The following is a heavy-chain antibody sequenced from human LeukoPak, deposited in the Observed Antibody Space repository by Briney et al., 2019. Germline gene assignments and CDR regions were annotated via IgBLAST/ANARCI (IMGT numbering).Heavy chain of an antibody. CDR1: GFTFSSYS. CDR2: ISSSSSYI. Sequence: GGSLRLSCAASGFTFSSYSMNWVRQAPGKGLEWVSSISSSSSYIYYADSVKGRFTISRDNAKNSLYLQMNSLRAEDTAVYYCARHRYSSGWYDYWGQGTLVTVSS. J-gene: IGHJ4*02. V-gene: IGHV3-21*01. D-gene: IGHD6-19*01. CDR3: ARHRYSSGWYDY.